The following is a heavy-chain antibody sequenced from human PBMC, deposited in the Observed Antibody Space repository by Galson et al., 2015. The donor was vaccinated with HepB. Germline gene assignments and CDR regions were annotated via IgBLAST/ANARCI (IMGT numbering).Heavy chain of an antibody. CDR3: ARAMASGIDY. D-gene: IGHD3-10*01. V-gene: IGHV1-46*04. CDR2: INPSGGST. CDR1: GYTFTSYY. Sequence: SCKASGYTFTSYYMHWVRQAPGQGLEWMGIINPSGGSTSYAQKLQGRVTMTRDTSTSTVYMELSSLRSEDTAVYYCARAMASGIDYWGQGTLVTVSS. J-gene: IGHJ4*02.